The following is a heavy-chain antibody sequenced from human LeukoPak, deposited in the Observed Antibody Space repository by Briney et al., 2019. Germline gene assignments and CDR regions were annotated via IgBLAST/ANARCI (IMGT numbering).Heavy chain of an antibody. Sequence: SGTLSLTCAVSGGSISSNNWWGWVRQPPGKGLEWIGEIYHSGSPSYNPSLKSRVTISVDKSRNHFSLNLSSVTAADTAVYYCARVNINNWHSCDYWGQGTLVTVSS. CDR1: GGSISSNNW. CDR2: IYHSGSP. CDR3: ARVNINNWHSCDY. D-gene: IGHD1-1*01. V-gene: IGHV4-4*02. J-gene: IGHJ4*02.